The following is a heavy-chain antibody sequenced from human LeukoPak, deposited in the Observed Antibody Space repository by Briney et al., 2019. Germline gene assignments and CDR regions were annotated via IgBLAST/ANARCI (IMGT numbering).Heavy chain of an antibody. D-gene: IGHD2-2*01. V-gene: IGHV3-7*01. CDR2: IKQDGSEK. CDR3: ARDCNTANCYVGSLDH. Sequence: PGGSLRLSCAASGFTISTYWRSWVRQAPGKGLEWLANIKQDGSEKCYADSLKGRFTISRDNAENSLYLKMNSLRAADTAVYYCARDCNTANCYVGSLDHWGQGTLVTVSS. CDR1: GFTISTYW. J-gene: IGHJ4*02.